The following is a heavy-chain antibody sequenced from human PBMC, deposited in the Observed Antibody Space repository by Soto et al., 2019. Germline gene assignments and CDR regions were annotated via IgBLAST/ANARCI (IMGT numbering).Heavy chain of an antibody. V-gene: IGHV1-18*01. D-gene: IGHD5-12*01. J-gene: IGHJ4*02. CDR2: ISAYNGDT. CDR3: ARDRNSAYDC. CDR1: GYTFNNNA. Sequence: ASVKVSCKASGYTFNNNAITWVRQAPGQGLEWMGWISAYNGDTNYAQKFQARVTMTTDTSTNTAYMELSSLRSDDTAVYYCARDRNSAYDCWGQGTLVTVSS.